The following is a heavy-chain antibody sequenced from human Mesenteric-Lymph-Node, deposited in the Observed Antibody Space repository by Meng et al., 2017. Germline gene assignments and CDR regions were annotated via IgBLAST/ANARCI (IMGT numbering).Heavy chain of an antibody. CDR2: IFTSGGDT. CDR3: AKSWELSYFDS. J-gene: IGHJ4*02. CDR1: GFTFSNYA. Sequence: GESLKISCVASGFTFSNYAMSWVRQAPGKGLEWVSTIFTSGGDTSNADSVKGRFTISRDNSDNTLYLQMNRLRAEDTAVYYCAKSWELSYFDSWGQGTLVTVSS. D-gene: IGHD3-16*02. V-gene: IGHV3-23*01.